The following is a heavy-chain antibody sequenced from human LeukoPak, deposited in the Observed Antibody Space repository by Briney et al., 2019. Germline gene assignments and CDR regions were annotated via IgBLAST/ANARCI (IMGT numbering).Heavy chain of an antibody. Sequence: PGGSLRLSCAASGFTFSSYDLHWVRQVTGKRLEWVSGIGTAGDTHYPASVKGRFTISRENAKNSLYLQMNSLRAGDTAVYYCARAPNYGGNSGGMDVWGQGTTVTVSS. V-gene: IGHV3-13*01. D-gene: IGHD4-23*01. CDR3: ARAPNYGGNSGGMDV. J-gene: IGHJ6*02. CDR1: GFTFSSYD. CDR2: IGTAGDT.